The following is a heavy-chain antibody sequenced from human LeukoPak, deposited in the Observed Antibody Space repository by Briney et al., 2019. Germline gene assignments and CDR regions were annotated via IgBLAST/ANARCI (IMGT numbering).Heavy chain of an antibody. CDR3: ARDGTPDYSSDDDLYYYYGMDV. CDR2: INPNSGGT. CDR1: GYTFTGYY. D-gene: IGHD6-25*01. V-gene: IGHV1-2*02. Sequence: GASVKVSCKASGYTFTGYYMHWVRQAPGQGLEWMGWINPNSGGTNYAQKFQGRVTMTRDTSISTAYMELSRLRSDDTAVYYCARDGTPDYSSDDDLYYYYGMDVWGQGTTVTVSS. J-gene: IGHJ6*02.